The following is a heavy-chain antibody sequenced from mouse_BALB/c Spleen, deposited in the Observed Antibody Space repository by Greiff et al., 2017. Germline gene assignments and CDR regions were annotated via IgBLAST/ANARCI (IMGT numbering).Heavy chain of an antibody. V-gene: IGHV1S135*01. J-gene: IGHJ3*01. CDR3: ARYYDYDRGTWFAY. Sequence: EVKLQESGPELMKPGASVKISCKASGYSFTSYYMHWVKQSHGKSLEWIGYIDPFNGGTSYNQKFKGKATLTVDKSSSTAYMHLSSLTSEDSAVYYCARYYDYDRGTWFAYWGQGTLVTVSA. CDR2: IDPFNGGT. D-gene: IGHD2-4*01. CDR1: GYSFTSYY.